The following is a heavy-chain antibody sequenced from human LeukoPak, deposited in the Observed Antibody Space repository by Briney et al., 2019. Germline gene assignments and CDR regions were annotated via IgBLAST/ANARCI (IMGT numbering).Heavy chain of an antibody. CDR3: ARVQQWLNTGGPGYFDY. CDR2: ISAYNGNT. D-gene: IGHD6-19*01. J-gene: IGHJ4*02. Sequence: ASVKVSCKASGYMFTGHYMHWVRQAPGQGLEWMGWISAYNGNTNYAQKLQGRVTMTTDTSTSTAYMELRSLRSDDTAVYYCARVQQWLNTGGPGYFDYWGQGTLVTVSS. CDR1: GYMFTGHY. V-gene: IGHV1-18*04.